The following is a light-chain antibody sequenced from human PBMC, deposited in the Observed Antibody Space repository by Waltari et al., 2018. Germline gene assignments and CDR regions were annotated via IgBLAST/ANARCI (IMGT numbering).Light chain of an antibody. CDR1: SSNIGAGYD. J-gene: IGLJ2*01. CDR2: GNG. Sequence: QSVLTHPPSVSGAPGQRVTISCTGRSSNIGAGYDVQWYQQLPATAPKLLIYGNGTRPSGVPDRFSGSKSGTSASLAITGLQAEDEADYYCQSYDSSLSGSVVFGGGTKLTVL. CDR3: QSYDSSLSGSVV. V-gene: IGLV1-40*01.